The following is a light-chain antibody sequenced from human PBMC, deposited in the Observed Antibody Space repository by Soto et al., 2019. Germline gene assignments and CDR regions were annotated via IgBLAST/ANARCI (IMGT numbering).Light chain of an antibody. Sequence: DIQMTQSPSTLSASVGDRVTITCRASQSLGDWLAWYQQKPGTAPRLLIYRASVLESGVPSRFSGSGSGTEFVLTISSLQPDDFATYYCQQYDHYPLTFGGGTKLEIK. CDR2: RAS. CDR1: QSLGDW. CDR3: QQYDHYPLT. J-gene: IGKJ4*01. V-gene: IGKV1-5*03.